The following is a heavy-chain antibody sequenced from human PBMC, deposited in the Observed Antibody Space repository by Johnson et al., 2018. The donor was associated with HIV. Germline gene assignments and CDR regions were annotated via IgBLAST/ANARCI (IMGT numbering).Heavy chain of an antibody. CDR2: ISSSGSNR. D-gene: IGHD6-6*01. CDR1: GLTFSDYY. V-gene: IGHV3-11*04. Sequence: QVQLVESGGGVVRPGGSLRLSCAAPGLTFSDYYMSWIRQAPGKGLEWVAHISSSGSNRDYSDSVKGRFTISRDNAKNSLFLQMNSLRAEDTAVYYCASLSSSGAFDIWGQGTMVTVSS. CDR3: ASLSSSGAFDI. J-gene: IGHJ3*02.